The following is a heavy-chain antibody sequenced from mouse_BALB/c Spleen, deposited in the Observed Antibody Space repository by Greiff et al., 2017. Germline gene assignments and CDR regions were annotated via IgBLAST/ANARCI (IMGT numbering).Heavy chain of an antibody. CDR3: AGGYDYQAWFAY. CDR2: IYPYNGGT. Sequence: VQLKQSGPELVKPGASVKISCKASGYTFTDYNMHWVKQSHGKSLEWIGYIYPYNGGTGYNQKFKSKATLTVDNSSSTAYMELRSLTSEDSAVYYCAGGYDYQAWFAYWGQGTLVTVSA. D-gene: IGHD2-4*01. J-gene: IGHJ3*01. CDR1: GYTFTDYN. V-gene: IGHV1S29*02.